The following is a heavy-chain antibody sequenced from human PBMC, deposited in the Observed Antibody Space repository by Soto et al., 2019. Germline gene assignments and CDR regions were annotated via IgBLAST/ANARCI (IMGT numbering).Heavy chain of an antibody. V-gene: IGHV3-23*01. CDR2: IIPSGHNT. J-gene: IGHJ4*02. CDR3: AKHRAGNYFDY. CDR1: GFTFSSYV. Sequence: LSLSCAASGFTFSSYVMSWVRQAPGKGLEWVSVIIPSGHNTFYADSVKGRFTISSDNSKSTLYLQMNSLRAEDTAVYHCAKHRAGNYFDYWGQGTLVTVSS.